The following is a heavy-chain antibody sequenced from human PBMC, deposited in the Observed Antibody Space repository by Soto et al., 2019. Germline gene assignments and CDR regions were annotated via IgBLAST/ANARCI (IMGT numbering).Heavy chain of an antibody. CDR1: GFTFSSYA. D-gene: IGHD1-26*01. Sequence: GGSLRLSCAASGFTFSSYAMSWVRQAPGKGLEWVSAISGSGGSTYYADSVKGRFTISRDNSKNTLYLQVNSLRAEDTAVYYCAKVSPYRGSYYYFDYWGQGTLVTVSS. CDR2: ISGSGGST. J-gene: IGHJ4*02. V-gene: IGHV3-23*01. CDR3: AKVSPYRGSYYYFDY.